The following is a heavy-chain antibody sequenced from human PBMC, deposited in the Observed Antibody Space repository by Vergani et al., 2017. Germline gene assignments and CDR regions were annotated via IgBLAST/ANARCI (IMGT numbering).Heavy chain of an antibody. CDR1: GFTFSGSA. J-gene: IGHJ4*02. V-gene: IGHV5-51*01. Sequence: EVQLVESGGGLVQPGGSLKLSCAASGFTFSGSAMHWVRQASGKGLEWMGIIHPADSDTRYSPSFQGQVTISVDKSISTAYLQRSSLRASDSAMYYCARLYGRDSSGSKYFDYWGQGTLVTVSS. CDR3: ARLYGRDSSGSKYFDY. CDR2: IHPADSDT. D-gene: IGHD3-22*01.